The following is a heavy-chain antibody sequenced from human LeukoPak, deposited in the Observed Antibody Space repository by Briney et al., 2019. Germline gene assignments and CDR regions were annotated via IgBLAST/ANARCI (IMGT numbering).Heavy chain of an antibody. V-gene: IGHV4-34*01. CDR3: ARAPVGIAVAGTFDY. D-gene: IGHD6-19*01. Sequence: SETLSLTCAVYGGSFSGYYWSWIRQPPGKGLEWIGEINHSGSTNYNPSLKSRVTISVDTSKNQFSLKLSSVTAADTAVYYCARAPVGIAVAGTFDYWSQGTLVTVSS. J-gene: IGHJ4*02. CDR1: GGSFSGYY. CDR2: INHSGST.